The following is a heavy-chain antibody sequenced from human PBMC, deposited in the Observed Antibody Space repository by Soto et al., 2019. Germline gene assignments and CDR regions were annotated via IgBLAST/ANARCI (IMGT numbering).Heavy chain of an antibody. CDR2: ISSSSSYT. J-gene: IGHJ3*02. D-gene: IGHD3-22*01. Sequence: GVLRLSCAASGFTFSDYYMSWIRQAPGKGLEWVSYISSSSSYTNYADSVKGRFTISRDNAKNSLYLQMNSLRAEDTAVYYCARPWGSGYTYDAFDIWGQGTMVTVSS. CDR3: ARPWGSGYTYDAFDI. CDR1: GFTFSDYY. V-gene: IGHV3-11*06.